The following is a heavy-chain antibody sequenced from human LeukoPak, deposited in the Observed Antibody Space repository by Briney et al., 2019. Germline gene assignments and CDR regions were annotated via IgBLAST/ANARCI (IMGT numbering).Heavy chain of an antibody. V-gene: IGHV3-30*18. CDR1: GFTFSSYG. Sequence: GGSLRLSCAASGFTFSSYGMHWVRQAPGKGLEWVAVISYDGSNKYYADPVKGRFTISRDNSKNTLYLQMNSLRAEDTAVYYCAKGEFGVVTANFDYWGQGTLVTVSS. CDR2: ISYDGSNK. D-gene: IGHD2-21*02. CDR3: AKGEFGVVTANFDY. J-gene: IGHJ4*02.